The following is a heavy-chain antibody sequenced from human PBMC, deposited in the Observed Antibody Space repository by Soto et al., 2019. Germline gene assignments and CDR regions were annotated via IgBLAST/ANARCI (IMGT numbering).Heavy chain of an antibody. V-gene: IGHV3-73*01. CDR3: FGSNSQTQVVDY. D-gene: IGHD4-4*01. CDR1: GFTFSGFN. J-gene: IGHJ4*02. CDR2: IKSKASSYAT. Sequence: EVQLVESGGGLVQPGGSLKLSCAASGFTFSGFNMHWVRQASGKGLEWIGRIKSKASSYATEYAAAVKGKFTISRDDEKNTAYLQMNSLKTDDTAVYYCFGSNSQTQVVDYWGQGTLVTVSS.